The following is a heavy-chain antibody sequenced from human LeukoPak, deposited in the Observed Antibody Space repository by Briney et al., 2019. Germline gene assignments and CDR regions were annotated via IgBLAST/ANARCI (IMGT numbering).Heavy chain of an antibody. CDR3: ARHRRYCSSTSCYTANYYYYYYGMDV. Sequence: SETLSLTCTISGGSISSGGYYWTWIRQPPGKGLEWIGSIYYSGSTYYNPSLKSRVTISVDTSKNQFSLKLSSVTAADTAVYYCARHRRYCSSTSCYTANYYYYYYGMDVWGQGTTVTVSS. V-gene: IGHV4-39*01. CDR1: GGSISSGGYY. D-gene: IGHD2-2*02. J-gene: IGHJ6*02. CDR2: IYYSGST.